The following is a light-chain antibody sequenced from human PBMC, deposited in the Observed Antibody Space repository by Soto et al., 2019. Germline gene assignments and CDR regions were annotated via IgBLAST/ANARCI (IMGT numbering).Light chain of an antibody. CDR3: QQYNHWSLYT. CDR2: DAS. V-gene: IGKV3-15*01. CDR1: QSVSRN. J-gene: IGKJ2*01. Sequence: EVVMTQSPATLSVSPGERATLSCRASQSVSRNLAWYQQRPGRAPRLLIYDASTRANNIPTRFSGSGSGTEFTLTISSLQCEDFAVYYCQQYNHWSLYTFGQGTKLEIK.